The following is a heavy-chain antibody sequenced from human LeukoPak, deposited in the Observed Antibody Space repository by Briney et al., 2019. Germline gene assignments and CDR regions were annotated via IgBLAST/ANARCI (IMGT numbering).Heavy chain of an antibody. J-gene: IGHJ4*02. D-gene: IGHD6-13*01. V-gene: IGHV3-23*01. CDR2: ISGSDGST. Sequence: GGSLRLSCAASGFTFSSYAMSWVRQAPGKGLEWVSGISGSDGSTYYADSVKGRFTISRDNSKNTLYLQMNSLRAEDTAVYYCAKRGSVGTLGHFDYWGQGTLVTVSS. CDR3: AKRGSVGTLGHFDY. CDR1: GFTFSSYA.